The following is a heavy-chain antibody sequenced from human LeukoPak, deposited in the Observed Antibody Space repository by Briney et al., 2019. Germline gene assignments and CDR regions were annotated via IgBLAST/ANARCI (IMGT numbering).Heavy chain of an antibody. Sequence: ASVKVSCKASGGTFSNFAITWVRQAPGQGLEWMGRIIPILRIANYALHFQGRLTITADKSTTKAYMELSSLRSEDTAVYYCARDRKRDYDILPWSDFDLWGQGTIVTVSS. CDR1: GGTFSNFA. V-gene: IGHV1-69*04. J-gene: IGHJ3*01. CDR2: IIPILRIA. D-gene: IGHD3-9*01. CDR3: ARDRKRDYDILPWSDFDL.